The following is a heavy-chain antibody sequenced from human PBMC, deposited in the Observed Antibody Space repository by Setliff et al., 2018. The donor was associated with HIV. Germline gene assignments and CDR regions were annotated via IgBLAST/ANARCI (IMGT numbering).Heavy chain of an antibody. J-gene: IGHJ4*02. CDR3: AREFPGGTKGFDY. CDR2: IIPILGPA. CDR1: GGTFSSYA. Sequence: SVKVSCKASGGTFSSYAISWVRQAPGQGLEWMGGIIPILGPANYAQKFQGRVTITAGEYTTTSYMELRNLRSEDTAIYYCAREFPGGTKGFDYWGQGTLVTVSS. V-gene: IGHV1-69*13. D-gene: IGHD1-1*01.